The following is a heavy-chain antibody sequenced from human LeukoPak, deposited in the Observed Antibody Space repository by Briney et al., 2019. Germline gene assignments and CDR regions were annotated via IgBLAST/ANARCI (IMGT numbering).Heavy chain of an antibody. D-gene: IGHD5-12*01. CDR1: GGTFTSYG. V-gene: IGHV1-69*13. CDR2: IIPVFNTA. CDR3: ARCPWQRDGQGAYYFDY. J-gene: IGHJ4*02. Sequence: ASVKVSCKASGGTFTSYGISWVGQAPGQGREWRGGIIPVFNTADQAQKFQDRVTITADESTSTAYMELSSLRSEDTAVYYCARCPWQRDGQGAYYFDYWGQGTLVTVSS.